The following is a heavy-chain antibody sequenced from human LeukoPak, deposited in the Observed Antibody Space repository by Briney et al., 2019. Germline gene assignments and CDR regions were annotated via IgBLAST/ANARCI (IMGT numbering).Heavy chain of an antibody. CDR1: GGTFSSYA. Sequence: ASVKVSCKASGGTFSSYAISWVRQAPGQGLEWMGRIIPILGIANYAQKFQDRVTITADKSTSTAYMELSSLRSEDTAVYYCATRGGYSSSWAPMDVWGQGTTVTVSS. D-gene: IGHD6-13*01. CDR3: ATRGGYSSSWAPMDV. V-gene: IGHV1-69*04. CDR2: IIPILGIA. J-gene: IGHJ6*02.